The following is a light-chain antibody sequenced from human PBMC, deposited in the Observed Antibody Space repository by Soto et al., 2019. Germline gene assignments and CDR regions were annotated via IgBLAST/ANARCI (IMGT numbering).Light chain of an antibody. V-gene: IGKV3-15*01. CDR1: HYVYSN. Sequence: EIVMTQSPATLSVSPGERATLSCTASHYVYSNVAWFQQRPGQAPRLLIYRASTRATGTPARFSGSGSGTEFTLTITSLQSEDSALYYCQQYHNLWTLGQGTKVDIK. J-gene: IGKJ1*01. CDR2: RAS. CDR3: QQYHNLWT.